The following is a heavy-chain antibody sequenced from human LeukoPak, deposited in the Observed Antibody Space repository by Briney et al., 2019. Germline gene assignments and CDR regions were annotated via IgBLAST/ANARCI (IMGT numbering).Heavy chain of an antibody. CDR3: ARSGSGSYYFDY. V-gene: IGHV4-59*01. CDR1: GGSISSYY. J-gene: IGHJ4*02. CDR2: IHYSGST. D-gene: IGHD3-10*01. Sequence: PSETLPLTCAVYGGSISSYYWSWIRQPPGKGLEWIGYIHYSGSTNYNPSLKSRVTISVDTSKNQFSLKLSSVTAADTAVYYCARSGSGSYYFDYWGQGTLVTVSS.